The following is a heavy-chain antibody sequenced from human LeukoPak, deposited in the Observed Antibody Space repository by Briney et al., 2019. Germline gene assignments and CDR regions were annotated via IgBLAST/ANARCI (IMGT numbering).Heavy chain of an antibody. D-gene: IGHD4-11*01. J-gene: IGHJ4*02. CDR1: GYSFTSYW. V-gene: IGHV5-51*01. Sequence: GESLKISCKGSGYSFTSYWIGRVRQMPGKGLEWMGIIYPGDSDTRYSPSFQGQVTISADKSISTAYLQWSSLKASDTAMYYCASHMLRVKEMTTVTYYFDYWGQGTLVTVSS. CDR2: IYPGDSDT. CDR3: ASHMLRVKEMTTVTYYFDY.